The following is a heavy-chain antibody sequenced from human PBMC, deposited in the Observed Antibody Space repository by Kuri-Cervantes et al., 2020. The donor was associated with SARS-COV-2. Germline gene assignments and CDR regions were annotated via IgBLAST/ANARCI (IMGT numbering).Heavy chain of an antibody. D-gene: IGHD6-13*01. Sequence: SQTLSLTCAVSGYSISSGYYWGWVRQPPGKGLEWIGSIYHSGSTHYKPSLKSRVTLSVDTSKNQFSLKLSSVTAADTAVYYCARSGSSWYFWERLLFDYWGQGTLVTVSS. CDR1: GYSISSGYY. CDR3: ARSGSSWYFWERLLFDY. J-gene: IGHJ4*02. V-gene: IGHV4-38-2*01. CDR2: IYHSGST.